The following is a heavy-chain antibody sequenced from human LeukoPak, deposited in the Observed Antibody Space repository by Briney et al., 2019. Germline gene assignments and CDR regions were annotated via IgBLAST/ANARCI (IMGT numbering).Heavy chain of an antibody. D-gene: IGHD3-16*01. J-gene: IGHJ4*02. CDR2: ISSSSSYI. Sequence: PGGSLRLSCAASGFTFSSYSMNWVRQAPGKGLEWVSSISSSSSYIYYADSVKGRFTISRDNAKNSLYLQMNSLRAEDTAVYYCARDGGDGYRPRVPFDYWGQGTLVTVSS. CDR3: ARDGGDGYRPRVPFDY. CDR1: GFTFSSYS. V-gene: IGHV3-21*01.